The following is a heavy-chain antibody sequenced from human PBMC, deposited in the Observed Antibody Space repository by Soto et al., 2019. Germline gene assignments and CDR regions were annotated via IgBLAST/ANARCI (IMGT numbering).Heavy chain of an antibody. J-gene: IGHJ4*02. CDR1: GYTFTGYA. CDR3: ARAVAVPADFDY. D-gene: IGHD6-19*01. CDR2: INAGNGNT. Sequence: QVQLVQSGAEEKKPGASVKVSCKASGYTFTGYAMHLVHQAPGQRLEWMGWINAGNGNTKYSQKFQGRVTITRDTSASTAYMELSSLRSEDTAVYYCARAVAVPADFDYWGQGTLVTVSS. V-gene: IGHV1-3*05.